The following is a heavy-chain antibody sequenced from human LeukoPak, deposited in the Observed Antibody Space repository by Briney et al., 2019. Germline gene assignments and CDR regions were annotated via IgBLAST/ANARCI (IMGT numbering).Heavy chain of an antibody. CDR3: ARDVWCSGGSCYSRRAFDY. D-gene: IGHD2-15*01. CDR2: INHSGST. V-gene: IGHV4-34*01. Sequence: SETLSLTCAVYGGSFSGYYWSWIRQPPGKGLEWIGGINHSGSTNYNPSLKSRVTISVDTSKNQFSLKLSSVTAADTAVYYCARDVWCSGGSCYSRRAFDYWGQGTLVTVSS. J-gene: IGHJ4*02. CDR1: GGSFSGYY.